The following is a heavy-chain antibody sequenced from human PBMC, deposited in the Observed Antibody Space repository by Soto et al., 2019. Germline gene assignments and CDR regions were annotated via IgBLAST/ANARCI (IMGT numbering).Heavy chain of an antibody. CDR3: ATLSITGNNYYYYYMDV. Sequence: QVQLQESGPGLVKPSQTLSLTCTVSGGSISSGGYYWSWIRQHPGKGLEWIGYIYYSGSTYYNPSLKSRVTITVDTSKNQLSLKLSSVTAADTAVYYCATLSITGNNYYYYYMDVWGKGTTVTVSS. V-gene: IGHV4-31*03. J-gene: IGHJ6*03. CDR1: GGSISSGGYY. CDR2: IYYSGST. D-gene: IGHD1-20*01.